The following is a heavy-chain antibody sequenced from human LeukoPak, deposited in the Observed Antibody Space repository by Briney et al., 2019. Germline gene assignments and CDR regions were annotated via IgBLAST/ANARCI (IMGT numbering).Heavy chain of an antibody. CDR1: GGSISSYY. CDR2: IYTSGST. D-gene: IGHD5-18*01. Sequence: SETLSLTCTVSGGSISSYYWSWIRQPPGKGLEWIGYIYTSGSTNYNPSLKSRVTISVDTSKNQFFLKLSPVTAADTAVYYCARQGGRVDTAMVRLSYMDVWGKGTTVTVSS. J-gene: IGHJ6*03. V-gene: IGHV4-4*09. CDR3: ARQGGRVDTAMVRLSYMDV.